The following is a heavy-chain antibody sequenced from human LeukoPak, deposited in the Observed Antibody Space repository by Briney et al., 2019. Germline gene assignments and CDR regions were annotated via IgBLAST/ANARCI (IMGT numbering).Heavy chain of an antibody. J-gene: IGHJ4*02. Sequence: ASVKVSCKASGYTFTSYDINLVRRATGQGLEWMGWRNSNSGNTGCTQKFQGRVTMTMNTSISTAYMELSSLRSEDTAAYYCARGDCSGGTCRYWVDYWGQGALVTVSS. CDR2: RNSNSGNT. CDR3: ARGDCSGGTCRYWVDY. D-gene: IGHD2-15*01. V-gene: IGHV1-8*01. CDR1: GYTFTSYD.